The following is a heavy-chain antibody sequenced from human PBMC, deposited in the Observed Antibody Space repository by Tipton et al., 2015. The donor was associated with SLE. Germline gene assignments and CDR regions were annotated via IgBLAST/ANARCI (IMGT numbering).Heavy chain of an antibody. CDR1: GGSISGHY. D-gene: IGHD4-17*01. CDR2: IYYSGST. V-gene: IGHV4-59*11. CDR3: ARVVKPPVTTFDS. Sequence: LRLSCTVSGGSISGHYLSWIRQPPGKGLEWIGYIYYSGSTNYNPSLKSRVTISVDTSKNQFSLKLSSVTAADTAVYYCARVVKPPVTTFDSWGQGTLVTVSS. J-gene: IGHJ4*02.